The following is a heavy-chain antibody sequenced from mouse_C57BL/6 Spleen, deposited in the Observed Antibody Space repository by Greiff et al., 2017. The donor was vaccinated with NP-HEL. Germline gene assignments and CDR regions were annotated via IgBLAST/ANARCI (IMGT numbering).Heavy chain of an antibody. CDR1: GYAFSSSW. CDR2: IYPGDGDT. Sequence: QVQLQQSGPELVKPGASVKISCKASGYAFSSSWMNWVKQRPGKGLEWIGRIYPGDGDTNYNGKFKGKATLTADKSSSTAYMQLSSLTSEDSAVYFCARWDYYGGGYAMDYWGQGTSVTVSS. D-gene: IGHD1-1*01. CDR3: ARWDYYGGGYAMDY. V-gene: IGHV1-82*01. J-gene: IGHJ4*01.